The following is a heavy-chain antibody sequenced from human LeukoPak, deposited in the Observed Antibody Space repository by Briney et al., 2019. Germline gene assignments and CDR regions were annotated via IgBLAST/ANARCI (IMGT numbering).Heavy chain of an antibody. V-gene: IGHV3-33*01. CDR2: IWYDGSNK. J-gene: IGHJ4*02. CDR1: GFSFGTYS. CDR3: ARALRAFFDY. Sequence: GGSLRLSCVVSGFSFGTYSMHWARQVPGKGLEWVAVIWYDGSNKYYADSVKGRFTISRDNSKNTLYLQMNSLRAEDTAVYYCARALRAFFDYWGQGTLVTVSS.